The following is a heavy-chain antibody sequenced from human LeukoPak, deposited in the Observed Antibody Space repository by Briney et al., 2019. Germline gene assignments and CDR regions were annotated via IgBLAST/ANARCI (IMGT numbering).Heavy chain of an antibody. D-gene: IGHD6-13*01. CDR1: VGSISSSY. J-gene: IGHJ5*02. CDR2: IFTGGST. Sequence: GTLSLTCTVSVGSISSSYWSGIPQPPGKGWEWIGYIFTGGSTDSNPALESRGTISLGTCKHPFSLKLSSVTAADTAVYYCASLAYSSSWYWFDPWGQGTLVTVSS. V-gene: IGHV4-4*09. CDR3: ASLAYSSSWYWFDP.